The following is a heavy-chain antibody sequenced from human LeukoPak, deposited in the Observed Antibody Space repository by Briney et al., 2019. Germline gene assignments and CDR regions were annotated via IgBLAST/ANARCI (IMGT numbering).Heavy chain of an antibody. CDR2: ISYDGSNK. D-gene: IGHD1-26*01. Sequence: GGSLRLSCAASGFTFSSYAMHWVRQAPGKGLEWVAVISYDGSNKYYADSVKGRFTISRDNPKNTLYLQMNSLRAEDTAVYYCARARGRYSGSNFDYWGQGTLVTVSS. J-gene: IGHJ4*02. CDR3: ARARGRYSGSNFDY. V-gene: IGHV3-30-3*01. CDR1: GFTFSSYA.